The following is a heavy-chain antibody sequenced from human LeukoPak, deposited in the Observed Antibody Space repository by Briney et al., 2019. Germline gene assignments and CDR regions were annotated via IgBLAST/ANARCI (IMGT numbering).Heavy chain of an antibody. CDR3: ARDQLAMLRGVVVTTWGMDV. CDR1: GFTVINNY. V-gene: IGHV3-66*01. CDR2: IYAGGTT. J-gene: IGHJ6*02. Sequence: GGSLRLSWAASGFTVINNYMSWVRQAPGKGLEWVSVIYAGGTTSYADSVKGRFTISRDNSKNTLYLQMNSLIAEDTAVYYCARDQLAMLRGVVVTTWGMDVWGQGTTVAVSS. D-gene: IGHD3-10*01.